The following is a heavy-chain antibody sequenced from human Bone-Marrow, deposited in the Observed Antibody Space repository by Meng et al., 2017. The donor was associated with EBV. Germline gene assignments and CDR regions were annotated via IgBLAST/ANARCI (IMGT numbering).Heavy chain of an antibody. D-gene: IGHD2-15*01. CDR1: GGSVSSGSYY. CDR2: IYYSGST. J-gene: IGHJ4*02. CDR3: ARIGRYCSGGSCYIDY. Sequence: QVQLQESGPGLVKPSETLSLTCTVPGGSVSSGSYYWSWIRPPPGKGLEWIGYIYYSGSTYYNPSLKSRVTISVDTSKNQFSLKLSSVTAADTAVYYCARIGRYCSGGSCYIDYWGQGTLVTVSS. V-gene: IGHV4-61*01.